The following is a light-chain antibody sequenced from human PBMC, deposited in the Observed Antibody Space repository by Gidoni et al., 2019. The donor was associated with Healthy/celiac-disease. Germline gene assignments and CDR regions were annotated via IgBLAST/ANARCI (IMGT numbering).Light chain of an antibody. CDR3: SSYTSSSTLVV. CDR2: DFS. CDR1: SSDVGGYNY. Sequence: QSALTQPASVSVSPGQSSTISCTGTSSDVGGYNYVSCYKQHPCKSPKLMIYDFSNRLSWVSNRFSVSKSGNTASLTISRLQAEDEADYYCSSYTSSSTLVVFGGGTKLTVL. J-gene: IGLJ2*01. V-gene: IGLV2-14*03.